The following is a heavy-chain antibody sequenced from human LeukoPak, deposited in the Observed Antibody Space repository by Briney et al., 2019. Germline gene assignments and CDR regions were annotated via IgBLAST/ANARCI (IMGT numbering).Heavy chain of an antibody. CDR1: GFTFSSYA. D-gene: IGHD3-22*01. CDR3: AKGDMIVVVSPDY. CDR2: ISGSGGST. Sequence: GGSLRLSCAASGFTFSSYAMSWVRQAPGKGLEWVSAISGSGGSTYYADSVKGQFTISRDNSKNTLYLQMNSLRAEDTAVYYCAKGDMIVVVSPDYWGQGTLVTVSS. J-gene: IGHJ4*02. V-gene: IGHV3-23*01.